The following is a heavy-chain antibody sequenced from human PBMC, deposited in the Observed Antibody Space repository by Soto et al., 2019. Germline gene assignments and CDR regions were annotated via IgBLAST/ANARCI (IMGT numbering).Heavy chain of an antibody. J-gene: IGHJ4*02. CDR1: GYTFTSYG. V-gene: IGHV1-18*01. D-gene: IGHD1-1*01. CDR2: ISAHNGNT. CDR3: ARGRYGEY. Sequence: QVHLVQSGAEVKKPGASVKVSCKGSGYTFTSYGITWVRQAPGQGLEWMGWISAHNGNTDYAQKLQGRVTVTRDTSTCTAYRELRSLRSDDTAVYYCARGRYGEYWGQGALVTVSS.